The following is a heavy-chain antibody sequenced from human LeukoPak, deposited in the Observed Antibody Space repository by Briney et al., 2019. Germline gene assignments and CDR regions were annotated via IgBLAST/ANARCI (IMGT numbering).Heavy chain of an antibody. J-gene: IGHJ4*02. V-gene: IGHV3-9*01. Sequence: GGSLRLSCAASGFTFDDYAMHWVRQAPWKGLEWVSGISWNSGSIGYADSVKGRFTISRDNAKNSLYLQMNSLRAEDTALYCCAKGALHYYDSSGYSFDYWGQGTLVTVSS. D-gene: IGHD3-22*01. CDR3: AKGALHYYDSSGYSFDY. CDR2: ISWNSGSI. CDR1: GFTFDDYA.